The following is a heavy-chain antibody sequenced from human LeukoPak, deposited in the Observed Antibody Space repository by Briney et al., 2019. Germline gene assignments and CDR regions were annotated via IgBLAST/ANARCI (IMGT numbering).Heavy chain of an antibody. Sequence: SETLSLTCAVYGGSFSGYYWSWIRQPPGKGLEWIGEINHSESTNYNPSLKSRVIISVDTSKNQFSLKLNSVTAADTAVYYCASYGSGSYRFDPWGQGTLVTVSS. CDR1: GGSFSGYY. CDR3: ASYGSGSYRFDP. CDR2: INHSEST. J-gene: IGHJ5*02. D-gene: IGHD3-10*01. V-gene: IGHV4-34*09.